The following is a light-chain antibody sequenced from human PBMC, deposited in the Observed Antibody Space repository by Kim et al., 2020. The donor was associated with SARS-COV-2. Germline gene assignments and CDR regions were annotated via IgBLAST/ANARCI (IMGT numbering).Light chain of an antibody. CDR3: QQYGYSLS. Sequence: LSPVERATPSCRASQSVSSSYLAWYQLKPGQAPRLLIYGASSRATGIPDRFSGSGSGTDFTLTISRLEPEDFAVYYCQQYGYSLSFGGGTKVDIK. CDR2: GAS. CDR1: QSVSSSY. J-gene: IGKJ4*01. V-gene: IGKV3-20*01.